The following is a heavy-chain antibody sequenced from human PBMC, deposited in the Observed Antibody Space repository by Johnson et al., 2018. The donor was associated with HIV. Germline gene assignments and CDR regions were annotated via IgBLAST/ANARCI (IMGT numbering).Heavy chain of an antibody. CDR1: GFTFDDYA. CDR2: INWNGGST. V-gene: IGHV3-20*04. CDR3: AREYIGAAVDAAFDI. J-gene: IGHJ3*02. Sequence: VQLVESGGGLVQPGRSLRLSCAASGFTFDDYAMYWVRQAPGKGLEWVSGINWNGGSTGYADSVQGRFTISRDNAKNSLYLQMNSLRAEDTAVDYCAREYIGAAVDAAFDIWGQGTMVTVSS. D-gene: IGHD6-13*01.